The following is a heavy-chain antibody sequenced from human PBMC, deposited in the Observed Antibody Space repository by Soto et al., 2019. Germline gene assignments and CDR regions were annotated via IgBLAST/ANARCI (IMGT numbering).Heavy chain of an antibody. Sequence: QVSLVQSGAEVKKPGASVKVSCKASGYTFTSYYVHWVRQAPGQGLEWMGIINPSGAITTYAQNFQGRVAMTRDTSTSTVYMELSSLRSEDTAVYYCARRDCFSSSCYFKYWGQGTLVTVSS. CDR1: GYTFTSYY. CDR3: ARRDCFSSSCYFKY. V-gene: IGHV1-46*01. CDR2: INPSGAIT. D-gene: IGHD2-2*01. J-gene: IGHJ4*02.